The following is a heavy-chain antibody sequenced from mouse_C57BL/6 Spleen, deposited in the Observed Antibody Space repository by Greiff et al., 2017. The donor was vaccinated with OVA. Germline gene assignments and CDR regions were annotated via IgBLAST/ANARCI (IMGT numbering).Heavy chain of an antibody. CDR3: ARSVATDAMDY. Sequence: VQLQQPGAELVMPGASVKLSCKASGYTFTSYWMHWVKQRPGQGLEWIGEIDPSDSYTNYNQKFKGKSTLTVDKSSSTACMQLSSLTSEDSAVYYCARSVATDAMDYWGQGTSVTVSS. D-gene: IGHD1-1*02. CDR2: IDPSDSYT. J-gene: IGHJ4*01. CDR1: GYTFTSYW. V-gene: IGHV1-69*01.